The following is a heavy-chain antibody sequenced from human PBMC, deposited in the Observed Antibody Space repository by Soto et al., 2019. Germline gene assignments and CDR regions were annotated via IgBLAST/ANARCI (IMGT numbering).Heavy chain of an antibody. D-gene: IGHD6-6*01. V-gene: IGHV1-18*04. CDR3: ARDHVAVRPGWFVP. CDR2: ISAYNGIT. J-gene: IGHJ5*02. Sequence: QVLLVQSGAEVKKPGASVTVSCKASGYTFSTYGINWVRQAPGQGLEWVGWISAYNGITRYAEKFQGRVTLTTDTSTSTAYMDLRSMSSDDTAVYYCARDHVAVRPGWFVPWGQGALVTVSS. CDR1: GYTFSTYG.